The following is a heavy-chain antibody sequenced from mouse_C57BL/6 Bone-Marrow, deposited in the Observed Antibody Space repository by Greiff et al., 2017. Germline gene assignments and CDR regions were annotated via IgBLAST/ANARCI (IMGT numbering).Heavy chain of an antibody. J-gene: IGHJ4*01. Sequence: QVQLQQSGAELARPGASVKLSCKASGYTFTSYGISWVKQRTGQGLEWIGEIYPRSGNTYYNEKFKGKATLTADKSSSTAYMELRSLTSEDSAVYFWARERTYYGCSSYYAMDYWGQGTSVTVSS. CDR3: ARERTYYGCSSYYAMDY. CDR2: IYPRSGNT. V-gene: IGHV1-81*01. CDR1: GYTFTSYG. D-gene: IGHD1-1*01.